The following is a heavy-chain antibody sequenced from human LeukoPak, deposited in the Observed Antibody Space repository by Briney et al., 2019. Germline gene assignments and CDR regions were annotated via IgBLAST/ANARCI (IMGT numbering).Heavy chain of an antibody. CDR3: AIVVVPAAFDY. V-gene: IGHV4-39*01. CDR1: GGSISSSSYY. D-gene: IGHD2-2*01. Sequence: SETLSLTCTVSGGSISSSSYYWGWIRQPPGKGLEWIGSIYYSGSTYYNPSLKSRVTISVDTSKNQFSLKLSSVTAADTAVYHCAIVVVPAAFDYWGQGTLVTVSS. J-gene: IGHJ4*02. CDR2: IYYSGST.